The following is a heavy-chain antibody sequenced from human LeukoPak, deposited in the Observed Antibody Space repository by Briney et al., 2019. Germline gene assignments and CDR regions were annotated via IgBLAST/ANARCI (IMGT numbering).Heavy chain of an antibody. J-gene: IGHJ4*02. D-gene: IGHD5-18*01. CDR2: IYYSGST. Sequence: SETLSLTCTVSGGSISSSSYYWGWIRQPPGKGLEWIGSIYYSGSTYYNPSLKSRVTISVDTSKNQFSLKLSSVTAADTAVYYCAREFGYSYGPYFDYWGQGTLVTVSS. CDR1: GGSISSSSYY. V-gene: IGHV4-39*07. CDR3: AREFGYSYGPYFDY.